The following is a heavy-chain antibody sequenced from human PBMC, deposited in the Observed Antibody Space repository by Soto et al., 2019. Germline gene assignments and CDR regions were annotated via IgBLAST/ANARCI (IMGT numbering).Heavy chain of an antibody. Sequence: GSLKISCKGSGYSFTSYWIGWVRQMPEKGLEWMGIIYPGDSDTRYSPSFQGQVTISADRSISTAYLQWGGLKASDTAMYYCARHTWSSGSPAAFDYWGQGTQVTVSS. CDR2: IYPGDSDT. J-gene: IGHJ4*02. V-gene: IGHV5-51*01. CDR3: ARHTWSSGSPAAFDY. D-gene: IGHD1-26*01. CDR1: GYSFTSYW.